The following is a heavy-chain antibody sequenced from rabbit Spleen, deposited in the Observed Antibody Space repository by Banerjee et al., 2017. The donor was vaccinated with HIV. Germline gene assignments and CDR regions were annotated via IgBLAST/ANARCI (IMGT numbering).Heavy chain of an antibody. D-gene: IGHD1-1*01. CDR1: GFDLSSNV. Sequence: QEQLVESGGGLVQPEGSLTLTCKASGFDLSSNVMCWVRQAPGKGLEWIGCIYTGSGSTYYASWAKGRFTISKTSSTTVTLQMTSLTAADTATYFCARRVSSGAFDLWGPGTLVTVS. V-gene: IGHV1S45*01. CDR2: IYTGSGST. J-gene: IGHJ4*01. CDR3: ARRVSSGAFDL.